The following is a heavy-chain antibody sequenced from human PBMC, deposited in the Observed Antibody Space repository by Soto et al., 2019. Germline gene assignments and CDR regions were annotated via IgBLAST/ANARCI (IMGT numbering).Heavy chain of an antibody. Sequence: SETLSLTCTVSGGSISSSRHFWGLIRQHPGKGLEWIGYIYYSGSTYYNPSLKSRVTISVDTSKNQFSLKLSSVTAADTAVYFCARHSNDYRKSFDSWGQGSLVTVSS. CDR2: IYYSGST. CDR3: ARHSNDYRKSFDS. J-gene: IGHJ4*02. D-gene: IGHD5-12*01. V-gene: IGHV4-31*03. CDR1: GGSISSSRHF.